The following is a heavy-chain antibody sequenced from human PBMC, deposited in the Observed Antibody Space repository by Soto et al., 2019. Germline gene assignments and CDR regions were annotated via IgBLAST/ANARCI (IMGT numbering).Heavy chain of an antibody. CDR1: GCLFSSYA. D-gene: IGHD3-16*01. J-gene: IGHJ4*02. Sequence: SVKVSCNDSGCLFSSYAIVWVRQAPGQGLEWMGGIIPVFDTPYYAQKFQGRVTITADESTNTAYLELSSLRSDDTAMYYCERGASPYVWFNELWGQRSRVTVSS. CDR2: IIPVFDTP. V-gene: IGHV1-69*01. CDR3: ERGASPYVWFNEL.